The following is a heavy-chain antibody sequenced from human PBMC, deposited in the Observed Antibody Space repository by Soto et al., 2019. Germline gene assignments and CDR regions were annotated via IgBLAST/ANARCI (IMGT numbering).Heavy chain of an antibody. CDR1: GFTFSDYY. CDR2: ISSSSSYT. CDR3: ARDKRGYYGSGSYYNDAFDI. J-gene: IGHJ3*02. Sequence: VGSLRLSCAASGFTFSDYYMSWIRQAPGKGLEWVSYISSSSSYTNYADSVKGRFTISRDNAKNSLYLQMNSLRAEDAAVYYCARDKRGYYGSGSYYNDAFDIWGQGTMVTVSS. D-gene: IGHD3-10*01. V-gene: IGHV3-11*06.